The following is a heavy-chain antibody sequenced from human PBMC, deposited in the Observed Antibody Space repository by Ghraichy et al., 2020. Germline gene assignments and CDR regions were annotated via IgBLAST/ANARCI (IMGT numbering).Heavy chain of an antibody. D-gene: IGHD3-22*01. J-gene: IGHJ4*02. CDR2: ISYDGSNK. CDR3: AKDLYYYDSSGYYYSTLLFDY. Sequence: GGSLRLSCAASGFTFSSYGMHWVRQAPGKGLEWVAVISYDGSNKYYADSVKGRFTISRDNSKNTLYLQMNSLRAEDTAVYYCAKDLYYYDSSGYYYSTLLFDYWGQGTLVTVSS. V-gene: IGHV3-30*18. CDR1: GFTFSSYG.